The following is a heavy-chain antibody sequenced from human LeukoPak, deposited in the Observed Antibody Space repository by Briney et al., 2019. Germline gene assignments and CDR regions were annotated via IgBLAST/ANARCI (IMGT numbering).Heavy chain of an antibody. V-gene: IGHV1-46*01. CDR2: INPSGGST. D-gene: IGHD3-3*01. Sequence: HWASVKVSCKPSGGTFSSYALSWVRQAPGQGLEWMGIINPSGGSTSYAQKFQGRVTMTRNTSTSTVYMELSSLRSEDTAVYYCARDPHYDFWSGYYLNYYYGMDVWGQGTTVTVSS. CDR1: GGTFSSYA. CDR3: ARDPHYDFWSGYYLNYYYGMDV. J-gene: IGHJ6*02.